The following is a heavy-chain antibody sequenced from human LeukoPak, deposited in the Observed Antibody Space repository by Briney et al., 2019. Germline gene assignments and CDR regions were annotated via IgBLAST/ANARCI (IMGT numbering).Heavy chain of an antibody. V-gene: IGHV3-7*01. D-gene: IGHD3-3*01. CDR1: GFTFSDYW. J-gene: IGHJ5*02. Sequence: GGSLRLSCAASGFTFSDYWMSWVRQAPGKGLEWVANIKQDGSGKYYVDSVKGRFTISRDNAKKSLDLQMDSLRAEDTAVYYCARGFSSGYYTTWFDPWGQGTLVTVSS. CDR2: IKQDGSGK. CDR3: ARGFSSGYYTTWFDP.